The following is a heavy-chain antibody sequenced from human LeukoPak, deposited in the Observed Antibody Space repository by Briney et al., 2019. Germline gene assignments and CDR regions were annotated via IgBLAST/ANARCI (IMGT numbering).Heavy chain of an antibody. CDR3: ARERQDTVIHSGAFDI. V-gene: IGHV3-30-3*01. J-gene: IGHJ3*02. D-gene: IGHD2-21*02. Sequence: GGPLRLSCAASGFTFSNYFMHWVRQAPGKGLEWVADIASDGSHTFYVESVKGRFTISRDNSKNTLYLQMNSLGPGDTAVYFCARERQDTVIHSGAFDIWGQGTMVTVSS. CDR1: GFTFSNYF. CDR2: IASDGSHT.